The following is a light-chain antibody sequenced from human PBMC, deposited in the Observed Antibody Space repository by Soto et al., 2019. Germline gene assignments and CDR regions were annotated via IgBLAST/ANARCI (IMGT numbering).Light chain of an antibody. V-gene: IGLV2-23*01. Sequence: QSVLTQPASVSGSPGRSITISCTGTNNLVSWYQQHPGKAPKVVLYEGTKRPSGVSNRFSGSNSGSTASLTISGLQAEDEAHYFCCAYVGARSYVFGPGTKVTVL. CDR2: EGT. CDR1: NNL. J-gene: IGLJ1*01. CDR3: CAYVGARSYV.